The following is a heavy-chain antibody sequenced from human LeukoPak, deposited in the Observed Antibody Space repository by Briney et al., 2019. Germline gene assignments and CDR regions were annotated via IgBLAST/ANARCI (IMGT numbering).Heavy chain of an antibody. Sequence: PGGSLRLSCAASGFTFSSYWMSWVRQAPGKGLEWVANIKQDGSEKYYVDSVKGRFTISRDNAKNSLYLQMNSLRAEDTAVYYCAGRRARIVVVPAAADYWGQGTLVTVSS. CDR2: IKQDGSEK. J-gene: IGHJ4*02. CDR1: GFTFSSYW. D-gene: IGHD2-2*01. CDR3: AGRRARIVVVPAAADY. V-gene: IGHV3-7*01.